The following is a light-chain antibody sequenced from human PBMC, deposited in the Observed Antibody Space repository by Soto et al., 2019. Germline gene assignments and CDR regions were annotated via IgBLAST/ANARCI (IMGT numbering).Light chain of an antibody. CDR2: EVS. J-gene: IGLJ1*01. V-gene: IGLV2-14*01. CDR3: SSFASGSTLYV. CDR1: SSDIGRYKY. Sequence: QSALTQPASVSGSPGQSITISFTGSSSDIGRYKYVSWYQHHPGKAPKLIIYEVSNRPSGVSNRFSGSKSGNTASLTISGLQAEDEADYHCSSFASGSTLYVFGTGTKLTVL.